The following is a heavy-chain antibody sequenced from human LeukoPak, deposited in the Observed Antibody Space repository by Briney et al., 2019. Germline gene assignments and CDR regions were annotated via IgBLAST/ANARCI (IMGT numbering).Heavy chain of an antibody. V-gene: IGHV3-74*01. D-gene: IGHD6-13*01. CDR1: GFTFSSYW. CDR3: ARDQQLGKKKYYYYYYMDV. J-gene: IGHJ6*03. Sequence: PGGSLRLSCAASGFTFSSYWMHWVRQAPGKGLVWVSRINSDGSSTSYADSVKGRFTISRDNAKNTLYLQMNSLRAEDTAVYYCARDQQLGKKKYYYYYYMDVWGKGTTVTVSS. CDR2: INSDGSST.